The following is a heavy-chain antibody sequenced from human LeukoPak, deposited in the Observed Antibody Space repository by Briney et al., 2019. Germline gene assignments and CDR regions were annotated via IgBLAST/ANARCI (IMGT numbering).Heavy chain of an antibody. CDR3: AKAGRGRAFYI. Sequence: PGGSLRLSCAASRFTFSIYSMHWVRQAPGKGLEWVSGISWNSGSIGYADSVKGRFTTSRDNAKNSLYLQMNSLRAEDTALYYCAKAGRGRAFYISGQGTMVTVSS. J-gene: IGHJ3*02. V-gene: IGHV3-9*01. CDR2: ISWNSGSI. D-gene: IGHD3-10*01. CDR1: RFTFSIYS.